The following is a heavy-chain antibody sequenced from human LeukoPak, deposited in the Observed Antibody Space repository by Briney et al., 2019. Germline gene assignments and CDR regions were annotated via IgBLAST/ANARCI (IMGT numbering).Heavy chain of an antibody. V-gene: IGHV1-69*13. CDR3: ASPGD. CDR1: GYTFTGYY. CDR2: IIPIFGTA. Sequence: SVKVSCKASGYTFTGYYMHWVRQAPGQGLEWMGGIIPIFGTANYAQKFQGRVTITADESTSTAYMELSSLRSEDTAVYYCASPGDWGQGTLVTVSS. J-gene: IGHJ4*02.